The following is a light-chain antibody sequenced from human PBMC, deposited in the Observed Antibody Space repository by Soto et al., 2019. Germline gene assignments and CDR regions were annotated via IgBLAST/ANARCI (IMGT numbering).Light chain of an antibody. J-gene: IGKJ1*01. CDR2: GVS. CDR3: QQYNNWPPPT. CDR1: QSVSSN. V-gene: IGKV3-15*01. Sequence: EIVMTQSPATLSVSPGERATLSCRASQSVSSNLAWYQQKPGQAPRLLIYGVSTRATGIPARLSGSGSGTEFTLTISSLHSEDFAVYYCQQYNNWPPPTFGQGTKVEIK.